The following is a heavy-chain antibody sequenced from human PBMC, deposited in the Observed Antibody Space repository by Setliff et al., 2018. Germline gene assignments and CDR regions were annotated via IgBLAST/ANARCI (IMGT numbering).Heavy chain of an antibody. CDR3: ARALIHSSSWYREYYYYYMDV. Sequence: LSLSCAASGFTSGFSFSNFNMHWVRQAPGKGLEWVAVIWYGGSNKYYADSVKGRFTISRDNSRSMLYLQMSSLRSEDTAVYYCARALIHSSSWYREYYYYYMDVWGKGTTVTVSS. CDR1: GFTSGFSFSNFN. J-gene: IGHJ6*03. CDR2: IWYGGSNK. V-gene: IGHV3-33*01. D-gene: IGHD6-13*01.